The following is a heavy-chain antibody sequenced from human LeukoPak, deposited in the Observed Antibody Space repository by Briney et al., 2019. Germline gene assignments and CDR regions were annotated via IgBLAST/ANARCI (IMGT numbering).Heavy chain of an antibody. Sequence: GGSLRLSCAASGLTFSNYGMHWVRQAPGKGLEWVAFVRYDGTGKKYADSVTDRFTISRDNSQNTLFLQMNSLRTEDTAVYYCAKDIGSYFYYFDYWGQGTLVTVSS. CDR1: GLTFSNYG. CDR3: AKDIGSYFYYFDY. D-gene: IGHD3-10*01. J-gene: IGHJ4*02. CDR2: VRYDGTGK. V-gene: IGHV3-30*02.